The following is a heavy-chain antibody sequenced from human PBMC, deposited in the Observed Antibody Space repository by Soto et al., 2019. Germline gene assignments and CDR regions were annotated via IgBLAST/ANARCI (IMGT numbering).Heavy chain of an antibody. CDR1: GGSISSYY. CDR3: ARLGNWNQEHYYYMDV. CDR2: IYYSGST. J-gene: IGHJ6*03. D-gene: IGHD1-1*01. V-gene: IGHV4-59*01. Sequence: SETLSLTCTVSGGSISSYYWSWIRQPPGKGLEWIGYIYYSGSTNYNLSLKSRVTISVDTSKNQFSLKLSSVTAADTAVYYCARLGNWNQEHYYYMDVWGKGTTVTVSS.